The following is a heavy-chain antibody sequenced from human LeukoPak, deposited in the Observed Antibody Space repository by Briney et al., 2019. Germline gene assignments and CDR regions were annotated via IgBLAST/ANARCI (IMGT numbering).Heavy chain of an antibody. J-gene: IGHJ4*02. CDR1: GYTFTNYV. Sequence: ASVNVSRKASGYTFTNYVLTWVRQAPGQGLKWMGRISTYTGDSNYAQKFQDRVTMTTETSTNTAYMELRNLSSGGTAVYYCARTMTTVTTHGELDFWGQGTLVTVSS. V-gene: IGHV1-18*01. CDR3: ARTMTTVTTHGELDF. D-gene: IGHD4-11*01. CDR2: ISTYTGDS.